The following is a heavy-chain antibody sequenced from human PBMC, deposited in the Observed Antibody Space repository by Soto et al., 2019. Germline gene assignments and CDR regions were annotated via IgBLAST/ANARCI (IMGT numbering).Heavy chain of an antibody. CDR1: GGSISSGGYS. Sequence: QLQLQESGSGLVKPSQTLSLTCAVSGGSISSGGYSCSWIRQPPGKVLEWIGYIYHSGITYYNPTLKSGVTISVDRANNQCSLKLSYVTAADTAVYYCAEGSGKPRYYWGQRNLVPVSS. V-gene: IGHV4-30-2*02. J-gene: IGHJ4*02. D-gene: IGHD3-10*01. CDR3: AEGSGKPRYY. CDR2: IYHSGIT.